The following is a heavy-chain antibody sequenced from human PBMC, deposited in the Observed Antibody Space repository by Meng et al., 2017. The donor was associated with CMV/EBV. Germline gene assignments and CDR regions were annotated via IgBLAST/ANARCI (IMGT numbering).Heavy chain of an antibody. CDR2: IKHDGSER. Sequence: GESLKISCAASGFTFSDSWMTWVRQAPGKGLQWVANIKHDGSERNYVDSLRGRVTISRDNANNSLYLQMNSLTAEDTAVYYCALAALDLFDPWGQGTLVTVSS. CDR3: ALAALDLFDP. J-gene: IGHJ5*02. V-gene: IGHV3-7*01. D-gene: IGHD6-6*01. CDR1: GFTFSDSW.